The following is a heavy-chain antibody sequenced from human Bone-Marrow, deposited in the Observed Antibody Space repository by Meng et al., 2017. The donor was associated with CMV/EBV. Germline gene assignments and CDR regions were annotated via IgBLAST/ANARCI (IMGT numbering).Heavy chain of an antibody. J-gene: IGHJ6*02. CDR1: GYTFTSYD. V-gene: IGHV1-8*01. CDR3: ATNIGVVPAAPEPRYYYYYGMDV. D-gene: IGHD2-2*01. Sequence: ASVKVSCKASGYTFTSYDINWVRQATGQGLEWMGWMNPNSGNTGYAQKFQGRVTMTRNTSISTAYMELSSLRSEDTAVYYCATNIGVVPAAPEPRYYYYYGMDVWGQGTTVTVSS. CDR2: MNPNSGNT.